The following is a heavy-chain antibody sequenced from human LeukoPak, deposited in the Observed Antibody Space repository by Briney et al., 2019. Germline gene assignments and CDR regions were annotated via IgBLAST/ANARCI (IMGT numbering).Heavy chain of an antibody. J-gene: IGHJ4*02. V-gene: IGHV5-51*01. D-gene: IGHD1-26*01. CDR1: GYSFTSDW. CDR3: ARHVGGATFDY. CDR2: IYPADSDV. Sequence: GESLKISCKGSGYSFTSDWIGWVRQMPGKGLEWMGIIYPADSDVRYSPSFQVQVTISADKSISTAYLRWSSLKASDSAIYYCARHVGGATFDYWGQGTLVTVSS.